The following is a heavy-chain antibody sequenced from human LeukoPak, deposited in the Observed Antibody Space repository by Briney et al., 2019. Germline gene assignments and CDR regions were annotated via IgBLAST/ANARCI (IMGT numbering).Heavy chain of an antibody. J-gene: IGHJ4*02. Sequence: GGSLRLSCAASGFTFNNYLMSWVRQAPGKGLEGVSVLFPGGGRTLYADSVKGRFTISGDTSRTTLYLQMNGLRAEDTAVYYCAKECDYSPGHKFDLWGQGTLVTVSS. CDR3: AKECDYSPGHKFDL. CDR2: LFPGGGRT. V-gene: IGHV3-23*01. D-gene: IGHD3-10*01. CDR1: GFTFNNYL.